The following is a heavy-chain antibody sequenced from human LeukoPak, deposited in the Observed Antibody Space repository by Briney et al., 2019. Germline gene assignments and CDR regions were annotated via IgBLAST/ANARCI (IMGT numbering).Heavy chain of an antibody. CDR1: GFSLSTSGVG. V-gene: IGHV2-5*02. D-gene: IGHD2-2*01. Sequence: SGPTLVKPPQTLTLTCTFSGFSLSTSGVGVGWIRQPPVKALEWLALIYWDDDKRYSPSLKSRLTITKDTSKNQVVLTMTNMDPVDTATYYCARAIIVVVPAAHFDYWGQGTLVTVSS. CDR3: ARAIIVVVPAAHFDY. J-gene: IGHJ4*02. CDR2: IYWDDDK.